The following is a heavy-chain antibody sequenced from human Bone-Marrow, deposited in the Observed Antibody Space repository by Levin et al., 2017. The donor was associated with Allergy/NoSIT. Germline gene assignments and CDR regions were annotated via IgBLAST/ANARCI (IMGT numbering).Heavy chain of an antibody. D-gene: IGHD3-16*01. V-gene: IGHV1-18*01. CDR2: ISAYNGNT. CDR3: ARDSPDYDYIWGSQTTYTPFDY. Sequence: GGSLRLSCKASGYTFTSYGISWVRQAPGQGLEWMGWISAYNGNTNYAQKLQGRVTMTTDTSTSTAYMELRSLRSDDTAVYYCARDSPDYDYIWGSQTTYTPFDYWGQGTLVTVSS. CDR1: GYTFTSYG. J-gene: IGHJ4*02.